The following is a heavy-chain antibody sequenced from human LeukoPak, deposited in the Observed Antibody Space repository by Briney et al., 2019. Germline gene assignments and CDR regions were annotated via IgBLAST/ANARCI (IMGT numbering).Heavy chain of an antibody. CDR1: GFTFSSYA. Sequence: GGSLRLSCAASGFTFSSYAMHWVRQAPGKGLEWVAVISYDGSNKYYADSVKGRFTISRDNSKNTLYLQMNSLRAEDTAVYYCARVTMVRESPYYYGMDVWGQGTTVTVSS. D-gene: IGHD3-10*01. J-gene: IGHJ6*02. V-gene: IGHV3-30-3*01. CDR3: ARVTMVRESPYYYGMDV. CDR2: ISYDGSNK.